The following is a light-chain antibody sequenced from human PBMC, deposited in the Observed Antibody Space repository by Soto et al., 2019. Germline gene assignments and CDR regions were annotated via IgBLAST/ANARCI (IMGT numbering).Light chain of an antibody. V-gene: IGLV2-23*01. Sequence: QSALTQPASVSGSPGQSITISCTGTRSDVGSYTLVSWYQQHPGRAPKLLIYEDNKRPSGVSNRFSGSKSGNTASLTISGLQADGEADYYCCSYVGSSTSWVFGGGTKVTVL. CDR2: EDN. J-gene: IGLJ3*02. CDR1: RSDVGSYTL. CDR3: CSYVGSSTSWV.